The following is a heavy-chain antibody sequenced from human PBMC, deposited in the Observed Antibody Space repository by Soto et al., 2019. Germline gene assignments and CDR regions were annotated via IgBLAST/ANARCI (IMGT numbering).Heavy chain of an antibody. J-gene: IGHJ4*02. CDR2: IYYSGVT. V-gene: IGHV4-31*01. CDR1: GGSIGSGAYY. Sequence: PSETLSLTCTVSGGSIGSGAYYWSWIRQHPGKGLEWIGYIYYSGVTYYNPSLKSPVTISVDTSKNQFSLKLRSVTAADTAVYYCARSPGYYVDHWGQGTLVTVSS. CDR3: ARSPGYYVDH.